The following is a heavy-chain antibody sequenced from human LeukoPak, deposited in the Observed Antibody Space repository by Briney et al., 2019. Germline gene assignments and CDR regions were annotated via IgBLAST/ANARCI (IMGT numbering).Heavy chain of an antibody. CDR2: IKSKTDGGTT. D-gene: IGHD3-3*01. V-gene: IGHV3-15*01. CDR1: GFTFSNAW. J-gene: IGHJ4*02. CDR3: AQGDFWSGYYSDY. Sequence: GGSLRLSCAASGFTFSNAWMSWVRQAPGKGLEWVGRIKSKTDGGTTDYAAPVKGRFTISRDDSKNTLYLQMNSLKTEDTAVYYCAQGDFWSGYYSDYWGQGTLVTVSS.